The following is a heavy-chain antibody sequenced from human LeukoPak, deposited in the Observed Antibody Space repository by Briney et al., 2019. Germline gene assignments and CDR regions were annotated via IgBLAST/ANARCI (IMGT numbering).Heavy chain of an antibody. J-gene: IGHJ4*02. CDR1: GFTFSSYS. CDR2: ISSSSSYI. CDR3: ARDEALWFGEFPLNG. D-gene: IGHD3-10*01. V-gene: IGHV3-21*01. Sequence: GGSLRLSCAASGFTFSSYSMNWVRQAPGKGPEWVSSISSSSSYIYYADSVKGRFTISRDNAKNSLYLQMNSLRAEDTAVYYCARDEALWFGEFPLNGWGQGTLVTVSS.